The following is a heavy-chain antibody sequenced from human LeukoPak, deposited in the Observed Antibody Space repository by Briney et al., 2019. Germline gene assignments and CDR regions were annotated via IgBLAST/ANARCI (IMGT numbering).Heavy chain of an antibody. CDR2: ISTDNGNT. Sequence: ASVKVSCKASGYSFTSYGINWVRQAPGQGLEWMGWISTDNGNTDYAQNLQGRVTMTTDTSTSTAYMELSSLRSDDTAVYYCARGYSYGYGPLGYWGQGTLVTVSS. CDR3: ARGYSYGYGPLGY. CDR1: GYSFTSYG. J-gene: IGHJ4*02. V-gene: IGHV1-18*01. D-gene: IGHD5-18*01.